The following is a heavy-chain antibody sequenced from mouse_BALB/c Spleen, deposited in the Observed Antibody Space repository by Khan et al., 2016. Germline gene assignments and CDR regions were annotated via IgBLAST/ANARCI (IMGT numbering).Heavy chain of an antibody. Sequence: DLVKPGASVKLSCKASGYTFTSYWINWIKQRPGQGLEWIGRIDPGSGSTYLNEMFKGKATLTVDTSSSTAYIQLSSLSSEDSAVYFCARGGVNSLYRYFDVWGVGTTVTVSS. CDR2: IDPGSGST. V-gene: IGHV1S41*01. CDR3: ARGGVNSLYRYFDV. D-gene: IGHD1-1*02. CDR1: GYTFTSYW. J-gene: IGHJ1*01.